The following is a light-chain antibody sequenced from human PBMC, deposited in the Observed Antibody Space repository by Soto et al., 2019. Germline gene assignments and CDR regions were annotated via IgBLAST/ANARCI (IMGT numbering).Light chain of an antibody. CDR3: QQHINWPLT. CDR2: ITS. V-gene: IGKV3-15*01. CDR1: QSVNYN. Sequence: IVLTQSPATLSVSPGERATLSCRASQSVNYNLAWYQQKPGHAPRLLIYITSTRATGIPARFSGSGSGTEFTLTISSLQSEDFALYYCQQHINWPLTFGGGTKVDIK. J-gene: IGKJ4*01.